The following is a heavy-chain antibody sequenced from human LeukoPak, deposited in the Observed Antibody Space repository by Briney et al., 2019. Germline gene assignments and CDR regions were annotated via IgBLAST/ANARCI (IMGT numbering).Heavy chain of an antibody. V-gene: IGHV4-30-2*01. CDR3: ARDPCGGDCYNAFGY. J-gene: IGHJ4*02. D-gene: IGHD2-21*02. Sequence: SQTLSLTCTVSGGSISSGGYYWSWIRQPPGKGLEWIGYIYHGGSTYYNPSLKSRVTISVDRSENQFSLKLSSVTAADTAVYYCARDPCGGDCYNAFGYWGQGTLVTVSS. CDR1: GGSISSGGYY. CDR2: IYHGGST.